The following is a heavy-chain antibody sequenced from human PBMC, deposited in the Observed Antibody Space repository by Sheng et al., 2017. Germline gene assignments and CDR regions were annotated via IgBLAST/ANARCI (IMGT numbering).Heavy chain of an antibody. J-gene: IGHJ5*02. D-gene: IGHD6-19*01. CDR3: ASDDDSSGWFAGFDP. CDR2: IIPILGIA. Sequence: QVQLVQSGAEVKKPGSSVKVSCKASGGTFSSYTISWVRQAPGQGLEWMGRIIPILGIANYAQKFQGRVTITADKSTSTAYMELSSLRSEDTAVYYCASDDDSSGWFAGFDPWGQGTLVTVSS. V-gene: IGHV1-69*02. CDR1: GGTFSSYT.